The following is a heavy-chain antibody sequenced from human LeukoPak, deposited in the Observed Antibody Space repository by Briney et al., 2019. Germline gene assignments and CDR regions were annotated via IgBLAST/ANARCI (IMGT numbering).Heavy chain of an antibody. CDR3: ARDVTARNYFDS. J-gene: IGHJ4*02. Sequence: GGSLRLSCAASGFTFSNYGMHWVRQAPGKGLEWVAFIQYDGSDKYYADSVKGRFTISRDNAKNSLSLHMTNLRVEDTAIYYCARDVTARNYFDSWGQGTLVTVSS. D-gene: IGHD2-21*02. CDR2: IQYDGSDK. CDR1: GFTFSNYG. V-gene: IGHV3-30*02.